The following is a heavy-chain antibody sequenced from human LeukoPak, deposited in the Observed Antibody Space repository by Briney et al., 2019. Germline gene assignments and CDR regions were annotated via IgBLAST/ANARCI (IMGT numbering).Heavy chain of an antibody. D-gene: IGHD3-10*01. CDR1: GITFISAW. Sequence: PGGSLRLSCAASGITFISAWLTWVRQAPGKGLECIGGIKSKTDGGATVSDENVKGKSTISRAESKNTIYLQMNKLTIDDTAVYFCTHTLRGGPGDWGQGNLVTVSS. CDR2: IKSKTDGGAT. J-gene: IGHJ4*02. CDR3: THTLRGGPGD. V-gene: IGHV3-15*01.